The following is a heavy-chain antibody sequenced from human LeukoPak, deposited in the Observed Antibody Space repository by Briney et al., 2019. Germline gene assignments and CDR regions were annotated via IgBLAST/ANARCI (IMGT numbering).Heavy chain of an antibody. CDR1: GFTFSSYA. D-gene: IGHD3-10*02. CDR2: VSDSGDGT. V-gene: IGHV3-23*01. Sequence: GGSLRLSCAASGFTFSSYAMYWVRQAPGKGLEWVLGVSDSGDGTYYGDSVKGRFTISRDNSRNTLYLQMNSLRVDDTAVYYCARDLCWGCFDDWGQGNLVTVSS. J-gene: IGHJ4*02. CDR3: ARDLCWGCFDD.